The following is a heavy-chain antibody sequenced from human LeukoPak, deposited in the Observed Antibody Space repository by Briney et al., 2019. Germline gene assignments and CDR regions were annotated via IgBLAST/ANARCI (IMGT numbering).Heavy chain of an antibody. V-gene: IGHV3-9*03. J-gene: IGHJ4*02. CDR1: GFTFDDYA. CDR3: AKDLVPGYSSGWNAFDY. D-gene: IGHD6-19*01. Sequence: GGSLRLSCAASGFTFDDYAMHWVRQAPGKGLEWVSGICWNSGSIGYADSVKGRFTISRDNAKNSLYLQMNSLRAEDMALYYCAKDLVPGYSSGWNAFDYWGQGTLVTVSS. CDR2: ICWNSGSI.